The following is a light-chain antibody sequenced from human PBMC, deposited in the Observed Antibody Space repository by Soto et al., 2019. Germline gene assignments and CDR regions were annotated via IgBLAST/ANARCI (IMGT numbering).Light chain of an antibody. CDR2: DAS. CDR3: HQYVSSPLT. J-gene: IGKJ2*01. Sequence: EIVLTQSPGTLSLSPGEGATVSCRASQSVNSNPLAWFQQKPGQAPRLLIHDASRRATGIPDRFSGSGSGTDFTLSISRLEPEDFAVYYCHQYVSSPLTFGQGTKLEIK. V-gene: IGKV3-20*01. CDR1: QSVNSNP.